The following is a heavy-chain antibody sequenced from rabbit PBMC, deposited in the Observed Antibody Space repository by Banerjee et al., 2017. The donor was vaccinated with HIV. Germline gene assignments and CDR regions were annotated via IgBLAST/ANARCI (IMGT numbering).Heavy chain of an antibody. CDR3: VRDRRGIVVAGEINL. D-gene: IGHD4-1*01. J-gene: IGHJ4*01. V-gene: IGHV1S47*01. CDR1: GFDFSSYG. CDR2: IDPVFGST. Sequence: QEQLEESGGGLVQPGGSLKLSCKASGFDFSSYGVSWVRQAPGKGLEWIGYIDPVFGSTYYASWVNGRFTISSHNAQNTLYLQLNSLTAADTATYFCVRDRRGIVVAGEINLWGPGTLVTVS.